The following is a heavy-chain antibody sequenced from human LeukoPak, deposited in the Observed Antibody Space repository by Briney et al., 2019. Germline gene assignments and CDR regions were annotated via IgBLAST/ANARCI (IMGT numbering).Heavy chain of an antibody. CDR1: GFTFSSYG. CDR3: AKPSGYSYGLYYFDY. D-gene: IGHD5-18*01. J-gene: IGHJ4*02. Sequence: GGSLRLSCAASGFTFSSYGMHWVRQAPGKGLEWVAFIRYDGSNKYYADSVKGRFTISRDNSKNTLYLQMNSLRAEDTAVYYCAKPSGYSYGLYYFDYWGQGTLVTVSS. CDR2: IRYDGSNK. V-gene: IGHV3-30*02.